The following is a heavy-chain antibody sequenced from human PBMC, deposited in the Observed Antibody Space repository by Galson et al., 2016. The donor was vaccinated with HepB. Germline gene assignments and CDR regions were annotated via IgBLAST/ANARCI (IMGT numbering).Heavy chain of an antibody. Sequence: PALVKPTQTLTLTCSFSGFSLATSGLGVGWIRQTPGQALVWLALVYWADDNRYTASLKTRLSITKDTSTNQVVLTLTDVNPDDTGRYSVARSREGGLSNWFDPWGQGILVTVAS. J-gene: IGHJ5*02. CDR2: VYWADDN. V-gene: IGHV2-5*02. D-gene: IGHD1-26*01. CDR3: ARSREGGLSNWFDP. CDR1: GFSLATSGLG.